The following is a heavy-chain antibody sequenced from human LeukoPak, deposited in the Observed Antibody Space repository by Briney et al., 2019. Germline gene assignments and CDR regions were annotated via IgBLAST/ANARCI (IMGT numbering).Heavy chain of an antibody. Sequence: ASVKVSCKASGYTFTGYYMHWVRQAPRQGLEWMGWINPNSGGTNYAQKFQGRVTMTRDTSISTAYMELSRLRSDDTAVYYYARIAVAGTEIDYWGQGTLVTVSS. CDR2: INPNSGGT. V-gene: IGHV1-2*02. CDR3: ARIAVAGTEIDY. CDR1: GYTFTGYY. D-gene: IGHD6-19*01. J-gene: IGHJ4*02.